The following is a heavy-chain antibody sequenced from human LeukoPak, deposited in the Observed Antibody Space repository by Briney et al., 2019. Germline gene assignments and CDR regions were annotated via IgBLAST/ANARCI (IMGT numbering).Heavy chain of an antibody. Sequence: GGSLRLSCAASGFTFSSFWMSWVRQAPGKGLEWVANIKQDGSEKYYVDSVKGRFTISRDNAKNSVHLQMNSLRAEDTAVYYCARDLDGSYDYWGQGTLVTVSS. CDR3: ARDLDGSYDY. CDR2: IKQDGSEK. CDR1: GFTFSSFW. J-gene: IGHJ4*02. D-gene: IGHD1-26*01. V-gene: IGHV3-7*01.